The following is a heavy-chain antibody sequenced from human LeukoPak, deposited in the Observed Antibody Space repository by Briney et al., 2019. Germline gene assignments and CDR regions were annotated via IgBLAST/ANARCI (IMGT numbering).Heavy chain of an antibody. CDR2: ISSSSSYI. CDR1: GFTFSSYS. J-gene: IGHJ3*02. D-gene: IGHD3-22*01. CDR3: AREDDSSGYNDAFDI. Sequence: GGSLRLSCAASGFTFSSYSMNWVRQAPGKGLEWVSSISSSSSYIYYADTVKGRFTISRDNAKNSLYLQMNSLRAEDTAVYYCAREDDSSGYNDAFDIWGQGTMVTVSS. V-gene: IGHV3-21*01.